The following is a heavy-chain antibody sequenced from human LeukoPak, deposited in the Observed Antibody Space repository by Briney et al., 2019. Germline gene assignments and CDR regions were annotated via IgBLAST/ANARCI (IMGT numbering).Heavy chain of an antibody. V-gene: IGHV3-23*01. D-gene: IGHD4-17*01. CDR1: GFTFSSYA. CDR3: ARDNNGDYDY. J-gene: IGHJ4*02. CDR2: ISGSGSST. Sequence: PWGSLRLSRAASGFTFSSYAMSWVRQGPGKGLEWVSDISGSGSSTYYANSVEGRFTIARDNAKNTLFLQMNSLRADDTAVYYCARDNNGDYDYWGQGTLVTVSS.